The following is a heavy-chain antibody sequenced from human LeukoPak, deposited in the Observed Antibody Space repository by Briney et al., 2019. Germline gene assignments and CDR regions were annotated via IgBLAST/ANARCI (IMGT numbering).Heavy chain of an antibody. Sequence: ASVTVSCTASGYSLTSYDINWVRQATGPGLGWVGWMNPNSGNTGYSHKFQGRVTMTRNTSISTAYMQRSSLRSEDTAVYYCSRGYSRQTFYYWGQGTLVTVSS. V-gene: IGHV1-8*01. J-gene: IGHJ4*02. CDR2: MNPNSGNT. CDR1: GYSLTSYD. D-gene: IGHD2-21*01. CDR3: SRGYSRQTFYY.